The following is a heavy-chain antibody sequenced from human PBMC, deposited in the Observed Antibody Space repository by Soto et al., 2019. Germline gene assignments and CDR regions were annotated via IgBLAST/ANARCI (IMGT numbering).Heavy chain of an antibody. CDR3: ARTIGNPGGAHGY. D-gene: IGHD2-8*01. J-gene: IGHJ4*02. CDR2: IWNDGNNK. V-gene: IGHV3-33*01. Sequence: GGYLRLSCAASGVTFSTHAMHWVRQAPGKGLEWVAMIWNDGNNKYYADSVKGRFTVSRDNSKNTLYLQMNSLRAEDTAVYYCARTIGNPGGAHGYSGQGTLVTVSS. CDR1: GVTFSTHA.